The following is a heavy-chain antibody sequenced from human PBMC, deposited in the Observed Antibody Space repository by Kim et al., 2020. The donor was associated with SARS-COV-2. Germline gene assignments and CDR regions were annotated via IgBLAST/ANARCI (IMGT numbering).Heavy chain of an antibody. CDR3: ARGITMVRGVTLIAPFDY. V-gene: IGHV4-39*01. CDR2: IYYSGST. CDR1: GGSISSSSYY. D-gene: IGHD3-10*01. Sequence: SETLSLTCTVSGGSISSSSYYWGWIRQPPGKGLEWIGSIYYSGSTYYNPSLKSRVTISVDTSKNQFSLKLSSVTAADTAVYYCARGITMVRGVTLIAPFDYWGQGTLVTVSS. J-gene: IGHJ4*02.